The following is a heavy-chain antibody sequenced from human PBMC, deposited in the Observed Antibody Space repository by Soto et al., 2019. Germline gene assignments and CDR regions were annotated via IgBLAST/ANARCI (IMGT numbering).Heavy chain of an antibody. D-gene: IGHD6-13*01. CDR2: TYYTGIT. J-gene: IGHJ5*02. CDR3: ARGGSTWYGDNWLAP. CDR1: GGSITSVGYY. V-gene: IGHV4-31*03. Sequence: VQLRESGPGLVKPSQTLSLTCKVSGGSITSVGYYWSWIRQHPVKGLEWIGYTYYTGITYYNPSLKGRVTISLDTYGSPFSWSLTSVTAADTAIYYCARGGSTWYGDNWLAPWGPGTLVTVSS.